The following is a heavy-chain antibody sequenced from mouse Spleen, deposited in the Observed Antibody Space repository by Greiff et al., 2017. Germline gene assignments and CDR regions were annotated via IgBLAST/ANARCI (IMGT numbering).Heavy chain of an antibody. CDR2: IYPGSGST. Sequence: QVQLQQPGAELVKPGASVKMSCKASGYTFTSYWITWVKQRPGQGLEWIGDIYPGSGSTNYNEKFKGKATLTSDTSSSTAYMQLSSLTSEDSAIYFCARGYGNYAWFAYWGQGTLVTVSA. CDR1: GYTFTSYW. CDR3: ARGYGNYAWFAY. V-gene: IGHV1-55*01. D-gene: IGHD2-1*01. J-gene: IGHJ3*01.